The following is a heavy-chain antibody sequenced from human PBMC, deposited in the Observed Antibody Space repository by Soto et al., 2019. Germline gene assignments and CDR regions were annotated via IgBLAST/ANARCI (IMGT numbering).Heavy chain of an antibody. D-gene: IGHD6-19*01. CDR2: IYYSGST. J-gene: IGHJ4*02. V-gene: IGHV4-59*01. CDR1: GGSISSYY. CDR3: ACGPYSSGWYEVSFDH. Sequence: SETLSLTCTVSGGSISSYYWSWIRQPPGKGLEWIGYIYYSGSTNYNPSLKSRVTISVDTSKNQFSLKLSSVTAADTAVYYCACGPYSSGWYEVSFDHWGQGTLVTVSS.